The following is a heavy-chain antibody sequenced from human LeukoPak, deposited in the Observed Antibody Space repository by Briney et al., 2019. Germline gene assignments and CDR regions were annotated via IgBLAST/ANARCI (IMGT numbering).Heavy chain of an antibody. D-gene: IGHD3-3*01. CDR1: GYTFTHDW. J-gene: IGHJ4*02. V-gene: IGHV5-51*01. CDR3: ARRAIIRGTSALDF. Sequence: GESLKISCKSSGYTFTHDWIGWVRQMPGKGLEWMGIIYPRDSTTRYSPAFEGQVTISVDKSITTAYLQWSSLKASDTAMYYCARRAIIRGTSALDFWGQGTVVIVSS. CDR2: IYPRDSTT.